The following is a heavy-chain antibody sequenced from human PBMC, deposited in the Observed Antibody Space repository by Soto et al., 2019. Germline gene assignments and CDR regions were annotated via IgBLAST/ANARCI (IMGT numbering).Heavy chain of an antibody. D-gene: IGHD1-26*01. V-gene: IGHV4-39*01. Sequence: QLQLQESGPGLVKPSETLSLTCTVSGGSISSSSYYWGWIRQPPGKGLEWIGSIYYSGSTYYNPSLKSRVTISVDTSKNQFSLKLSSVTAADTAVYYCARQGMGWELLPIDYWGQGTLVTVSS. CDR2: IYYSGST. CDR1: GGSISSSSYY. J-gene: IGHJ4*02. CDR3: ARQGMGWELLPIDY.